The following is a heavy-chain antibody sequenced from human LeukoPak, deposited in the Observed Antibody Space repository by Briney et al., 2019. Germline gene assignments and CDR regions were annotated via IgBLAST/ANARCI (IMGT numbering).Heavy chain of an antibody. D-gene: IGHD3-10*01. Sequence: GGSLRLSCAASGFIFSTYGMSWIRQAPGKGLEWLSYISSGGDSIYYADSVKGRFTISRDNAKNSVSLQMNSLRAEDTAVYYCASGSYGSGFYYFYYMDVWGKGTTVTVSS. J-gene: IGHJ6*03. CDR1: GFIFSTYG. CDR2: ISSGGDSI. V-gene: IGHV3-11*04. CDR3: ASGSYGSGFYYFYYMDV.